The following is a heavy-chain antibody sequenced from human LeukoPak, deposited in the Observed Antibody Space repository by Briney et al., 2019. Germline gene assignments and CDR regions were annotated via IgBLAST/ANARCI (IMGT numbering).Heavy chain of an antibody. CDR1: GFTFNSYA. D-gene: IGHD1-7*01. J-gene: IGHJ4*02. V-gene: IGHV3-23*01. CDR3: AGNWNYDD. CDR2: IGAGSGTT. Sequence: GGSLRLSCAASGFTFNSYAMTWVRQAPGRGLECVSSIGAGSGTTHYADSVKGRFTISRDNSKNTLYLQMNSLRAEDTAVYYCAGNWNYDDWGQGTLVTVSS.